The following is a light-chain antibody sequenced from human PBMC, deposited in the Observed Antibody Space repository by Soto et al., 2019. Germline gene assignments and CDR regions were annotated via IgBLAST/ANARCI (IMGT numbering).Light chain of an antibody. Sequence: DIQMTQSPSTLSASVGDRVTITCRASQSISSWLAWYQQKPGKAPKLLIYKASSLESGVPSSFSGSGSGTEFPLTISILQPDDFATYHCQQYNSYSYTFGQGTKLEIK. CDR2: KAS. CDR3: QQYNSYSYT. CDR1: QSISSW. J-gene: IGKJ2*01. V-gene: IGKV1-5*03.